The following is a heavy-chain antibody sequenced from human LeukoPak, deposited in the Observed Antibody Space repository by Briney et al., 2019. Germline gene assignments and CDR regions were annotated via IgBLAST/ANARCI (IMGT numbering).Heavy chain of an antibody. J-gene: IGHJ4*02. CDR1: GGSISSYY. V-gene: IGHV4-4*07. CDR3: ARDPLIAAAGSYYFDY. D-gene: IGHD6-13*01. CDR2: IYTSGST. Sequence: SETLSLTCTVSGGSISSYYWSWIRQPAGKGLEWIGRIYTSGSTNYNPSLKSRVTMPVDTSKNQFSLKLSSVTAADTAVYYCARDPLIAAAGSYYFDYWGQGTLVTVSS.